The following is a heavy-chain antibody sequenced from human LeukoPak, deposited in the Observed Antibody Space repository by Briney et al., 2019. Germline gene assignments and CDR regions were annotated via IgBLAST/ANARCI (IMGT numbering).Heavy chain of an antibody. J-gene: IGHJ4*02. Sequence: PSETLSLTCAVYGGSFSGYYWSWIRQPPGKGLEWIGEINHSGSTNYNPSLKSRVTISVDTSENQFSLQLTSLTAADTAVYYCAREGQQLVPPFDYWGQGTLVTVSS. D-gene: IGHD6-6*01. CDR1: GGSFSGYY. CDR3: AREGQQLVPPFDY. V-gene: IGHV4-34*01. CDR2: INHSGST.